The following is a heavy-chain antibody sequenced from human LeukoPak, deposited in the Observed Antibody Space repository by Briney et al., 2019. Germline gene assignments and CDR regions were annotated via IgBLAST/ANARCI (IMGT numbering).Heavy chain of an antibody. D-gene: IGHD3-16*02. V-gene: IGHV3-23*01. CDR1: GFTFSSYA. CDR2: IGGSGGST. Sequence: GGSLRLSCAASGFTFSSYAMSWVRQAPGKGLEWVSAIGGSGGSTYYADSVKGRFTISRDNSKNTLYLQMNSLRAEDTAVYYCAKHWGSYRYFDYWGQGTLVTVSS. J-gene: IGHJ4*02. CDR3: AKHWGSYRYFDY.